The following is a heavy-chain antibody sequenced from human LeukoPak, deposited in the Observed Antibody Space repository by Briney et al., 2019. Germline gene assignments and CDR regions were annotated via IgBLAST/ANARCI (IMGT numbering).Heavy chain of an antibody. V-gene: IGHV1-2*06. CDR1: AYSFTDYY. J-gene: IGHJ4*02. Sequence: ASVKVSCKASAYSFTDYYIHWVLQAPGQGLEWMGRINPNSGGTDYAQKFQGRVTMTRDTSISTAYMELSRLRSDDTAVYYCARSSPTYYFDSSGYYYGDYWGQGTLVIVSS. CDR3: ARSSPTYYFDSSGYYYGDY. D-gene: IGHD3-22*01. CDR2: INPNSGGT.